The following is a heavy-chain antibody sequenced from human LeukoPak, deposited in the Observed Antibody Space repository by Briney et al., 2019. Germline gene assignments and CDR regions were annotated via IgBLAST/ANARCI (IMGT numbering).Heavy chain of an antibody. CDR1: GFTFSSYS. CDR3: ARDGSSWYPFDY. Sequence: PGGSLRLSCAASGFTFSSYSMNWVRQAPGKGLEWVSSISSSSSYIYYADSVKGRFTISGDNAKNSLYLQMNSLRAEDTAVYYCARDGSSWYPFDYWGQGTLVTVSS. J-gene: IGHJ4*02. V-gene: IGHV3-21*01. CDR2: ISSSSSYI. D-gene: IGHD6-13*01.